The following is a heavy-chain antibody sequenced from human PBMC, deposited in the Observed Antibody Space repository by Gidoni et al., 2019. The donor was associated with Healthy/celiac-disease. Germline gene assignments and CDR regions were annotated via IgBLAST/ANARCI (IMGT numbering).Heavy chain of an antibody. CDR1: GFTFGDYA. D-gene: IGHD2-2*01. Sequence: GGLVQPGRSLRLSCTASGFTFGDYAMSWFRQAPGKGLEWVGFIRSKAYGGTTEYAASVKGRFTISRDDSKSIAYLQMNSLKTEDTAVYYCTRARGVVPAVRFDYWGQGTLVTVSS. CDR3: TRARGVVPAVRFDY. CDR2: IRSKAYGGTT. V-gene: IGHV3-49*03. J-gene: IGHJ4*02.